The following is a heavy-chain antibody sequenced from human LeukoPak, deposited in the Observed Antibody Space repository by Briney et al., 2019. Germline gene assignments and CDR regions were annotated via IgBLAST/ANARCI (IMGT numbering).Heavy chain of an antibody. D-gene: IGHD1-26*01. CDR2: INTDGSST. CDR1: GFAFSSHW. Sequence: SGGSLRLSCAASGFAFSSHWMHWVRQAPGKGLVWVSRINTDGSSTIYADSVKGRFTISRDNAKNTLYLQMNSLRAEDTAVYYCVRDGHSGSGSFWGQGTLVTVSS. V-gene: IGHV3-74*01. CDR3: VRDGHSGSGSF. J-gene: IGHJ4*02.